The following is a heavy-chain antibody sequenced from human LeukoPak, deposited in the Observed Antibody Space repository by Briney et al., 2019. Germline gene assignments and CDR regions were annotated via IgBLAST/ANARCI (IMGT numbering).Heavy chain of an antibody. CDR3: ARSRNYYRVYFDN. D-gene: IGHD3-10*01. CDR2: ITPNTGDT. Sequence: ASVKVPCKASGYTFSSFYLHRVRQAPGQGLEWMGIITPNTGDTTYAPKFQDRLIMTRDRSTSTVYMELHSLRSEDTAVYYCARSRNYYRVYFDNWGQGTPVPVSS. J-gene: IGHJ4*02. CDR1: GYTFSSFY. V-gene: IGHV1-46*01.